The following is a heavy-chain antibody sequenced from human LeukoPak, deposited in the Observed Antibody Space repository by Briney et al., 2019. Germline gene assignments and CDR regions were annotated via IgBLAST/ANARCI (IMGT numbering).Heavy chain of an antibody. CDR3: ARGLYSGNDPTFDY. Sequence: GGSLRLSCAASGFTFNSYWMSWVRQAPGKGLEWVSSISSSSSYIHHADSVKGRFTISRDNAKKSLYLQMNSLRAEDTAEYYCARGLYSGNDPTFDYWGQGTLVTVSS. CDR1: GFTFNSYW. CDR2: ISSSSSYI. J-gene: IGHJ4*02. V-gene: IGHV3-21*01. D-gene: IGHD5-12*01.